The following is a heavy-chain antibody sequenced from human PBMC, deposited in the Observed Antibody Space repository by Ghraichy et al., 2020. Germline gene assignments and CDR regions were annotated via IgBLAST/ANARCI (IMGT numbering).Heavy chain of an antibody. D-gene: IGHD2-2*01. CDR3: ARDQIRAITPFSSTLPYYYYGMDV. V-gene: IGHV1-2*04. Sequence: ASVKVSCKASGYTFTGYYMHWVRQAPGQGLEWMGWINPNSGGTNYAQKFQGWVTMTRDTSISTAYMELSRLRSDDTAVYYCARDQIRAITPFSSTLPYYYYGMDVWGQGTTVTVSS. J-gene: IGHJ6*02. CDR1: GYTFTGYY. CDR2: INPNSGGT.